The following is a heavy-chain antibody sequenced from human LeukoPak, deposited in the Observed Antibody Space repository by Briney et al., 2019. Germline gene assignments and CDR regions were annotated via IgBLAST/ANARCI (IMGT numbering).Heavy chain of an antibody. CDR1: GGTFSSYA. Sequence: SVKVSCKASGGTFSSYAISWVRQAPGQGLEWMGRIIPIFGTASYAQKFQGRVTITTDESTSTAYMELSSLRSEDTAVYYCARGGSSDVTLGDYFDYWGQRTLVTVSS. D-gene: IGHD2-15*01. J-gene: IGHJ4*02. V-gene: IGHV1-69*05. CDR2: IIPIFGTA. CDR3: ARGGSSDVTLGDYFDY.